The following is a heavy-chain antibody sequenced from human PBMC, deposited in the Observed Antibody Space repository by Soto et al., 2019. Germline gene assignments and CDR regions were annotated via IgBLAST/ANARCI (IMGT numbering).Heavy chain of an antibody. J-gene: IGHJ5*02. CDR2: IIPILGIA. D-gene: IGHD3-9*01. V-gene: IGHV1-69*04. Sequence: SVKVSCKASGSTFSSYTISWVRQAPGQGLEWMGRIIPILGIANYAQKFQGRVTITANKSTSTAYMELSSLRSDDTAVYYCARDLTPVRFYDILTGYSPEPWIYTRGQGTPVTVSS. CDR1: GSTFSSYT. CDR3: ARDLTPVRFYDILTGYSPEPWIYT.